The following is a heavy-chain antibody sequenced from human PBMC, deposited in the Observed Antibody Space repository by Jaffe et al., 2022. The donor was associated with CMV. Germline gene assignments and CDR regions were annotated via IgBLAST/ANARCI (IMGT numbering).Heavy chain of an antibody. CDR2: IWYDGSNK. D-gene: IGHD6-19*01. CDR3: ARDSVAVAGIDY. V-gene: IGHV3-33*01. J-gene: IGHJ4*02. CDR1: GFTFSSYG. Sequence: QVQLVESGGGVVQPGRSLRLSCAASGFTFSSYGMHWVRQAPGKGLEWVAVIWYDGSNKYYADSVKGRFTISRDNSKNTLYLQMNSLRAEDTAVYYCARDSVAVAGIDYWGQGTLVTVSS.